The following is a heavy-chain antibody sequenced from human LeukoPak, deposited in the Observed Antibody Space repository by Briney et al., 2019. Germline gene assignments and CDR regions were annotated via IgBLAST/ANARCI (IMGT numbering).Heavy chain of an antibody. D-gene: IGHD3-3*01. CDR2: ISAYNGNT. CDR3: ARVTPTIFGVGYFDL. CDR1: GYTFTSYG. J-gene: IGHJ2*01. V-gene: IGHV1-18*01. Sequence: ASVKVSCKASGYTFTSYGISWVRQAPGQGLEWMGWISAYNGNTNYAQKLQGRVTMTTDTSTSTAYMELRSLRSDDTAVYYCARVTPTIFGVGYFDLWGRGTLVTVSS.